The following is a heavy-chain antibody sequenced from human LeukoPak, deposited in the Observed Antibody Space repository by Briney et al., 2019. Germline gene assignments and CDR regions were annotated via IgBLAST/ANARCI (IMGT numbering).Heavy chain of an antibody. CDR3: ARRIIVATIDY. J-gene: IGHJ4*02. Sequence: PSETLSLTCNAFGGSISSSNYYWAWIRQPPGKGRGWIGSIYYSGSTYINPSLERRVTISADTPKNQFSLKLSSVTAADTAVYYCARRIIVATIDYWGQGILVTVSS. CDR2: IYYSGST. CDR1: GGSISSSNYY. V-gene: IGHV4-39*01. D-gene: IGHD5-12*01.